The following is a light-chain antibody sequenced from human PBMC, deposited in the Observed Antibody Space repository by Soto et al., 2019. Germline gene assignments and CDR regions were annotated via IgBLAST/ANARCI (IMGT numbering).Light chain of an antibody. V-gene: IGKV3-11*01. CDR1: QSVSRY. Sequence: EIVLTQSPATLSLSPGERATLSCRASQSVSRYLAWYQQKPGQAPRLLIYGASTRATGIPARFSGSGSGTDFTLTISDVQPEDFALYYCHQRQSWPRTFGQGTKVDIK. CDR3: HQRQSWPRT. CDR2: GAS. J-gene: IGKJ1*01.